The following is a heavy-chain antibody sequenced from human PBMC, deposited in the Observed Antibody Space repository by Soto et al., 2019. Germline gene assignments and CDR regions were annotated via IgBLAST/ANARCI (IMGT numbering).Heavy chain of an antibody. CDR1: GGTFSSYA. CDR3: AKNPETYYYGMDV. Sequence: QVQLVQSGAEVKKPGSSVKVSCKASGGTFSSYAISWVRQAPGQGLEWLGGIIPIFGTADYAQKFQGRVTITADESTSTAYVELSSLRSEDRAVYYCAKNPETYYYGMDVWGQGTTVTVSS. V-gene: IGHV1-69*12. CDR2: IIPIFGTA. J-gene: IGHJ6*02.